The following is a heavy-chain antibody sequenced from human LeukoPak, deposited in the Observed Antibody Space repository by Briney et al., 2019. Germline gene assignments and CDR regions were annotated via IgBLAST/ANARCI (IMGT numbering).Heavy chain of an antibody. Sequence: SGPTLVNPTQTLTLTCTFSGFSLSTSGTRVNWIRQPPGKALEWLARIDWDDDKFYSTSLKPRLTISKDTSKNQVVLTMTNMDPVDTATYHCTRISADSGSSPFDYWGQGTLVTVSS. CDR3: TRISADSGSSPFDY. J-gene: IGHJ4*02. CDR1: GFSLSTSGTR. CDR2: IDWDDDK. V-gene: IGHV2-70*04. D-gene: IGHD6-6*01.